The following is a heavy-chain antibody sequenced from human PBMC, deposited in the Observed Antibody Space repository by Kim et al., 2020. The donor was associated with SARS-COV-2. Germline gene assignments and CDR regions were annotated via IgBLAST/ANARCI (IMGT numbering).Heavy chain of an antibody. J-gene: IGHJ6*02. CDR2: ISSSSSYI. D-gene: IGHD3-10*01. Sequence: GGSLRLSCAASGFTFSSYSMNWVRQAPGKGLEWVSSISSSSSYIYYADSVKGRFTISRDNAKNSLYLQMNSLRAEDTAVYYCAIEGEQLWFGRHYYYYYGMDVWGQGTTVTVSS. CDR3: AIEGEQLWFGRHYYYYYGMDV. CDR1: GFTFSSYS. V-gene: IGHV3-21*01.